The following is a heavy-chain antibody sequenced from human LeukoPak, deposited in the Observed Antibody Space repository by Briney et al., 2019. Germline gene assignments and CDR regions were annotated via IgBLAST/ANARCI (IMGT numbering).Heavy chain of an antibody. CDR3: ARGPPNWGYDY. Sequence: ASVKVSCKASGGTFISYAISWVRQAPGQGLEWMGGIIPIFGTANYAQKFQGRVTITADESTSTAYMELSSLRSDDTAVYYCARGPPNWGYDYWGPGTLVTVSS. V-gene: IGHV1-69*13. CDR2: IIPIFGTA. J-gene: IGHJ4*02. D-gene: IGHD7-27*01. CDR1: GGTFISYA.